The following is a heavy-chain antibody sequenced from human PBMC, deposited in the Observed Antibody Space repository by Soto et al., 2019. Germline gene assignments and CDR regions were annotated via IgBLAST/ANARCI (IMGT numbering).Heavy chain of an antibody. Sequence: GASVTVSCKASGYTFTSYGISWVRQAQGQGLEWMGWISAYNGNTNYAQKLQGRVTMTTDTSTSTAYMELRSLRSDDTAVYYCARVGYCTNGVCWFDPWGQGTLVTVSS. CDR3: ARVGYCTNGVCWFDP. V-gene: IGHV1-18*01. J-gene: IGHJ5*02. D-gene: IGHD2-8*01. CDR1: GYTFTSYG. CDR2: ISAYNGNT.